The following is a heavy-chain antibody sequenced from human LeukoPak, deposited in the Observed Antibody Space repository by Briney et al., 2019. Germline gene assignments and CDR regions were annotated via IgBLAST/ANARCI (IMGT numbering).Heavy chain of an antibody. J-gene: IGHJ4*02. Sequence: GGSLRLSCAASGFTFSSSAMSWVRQAPGKGLEWVSAISGSGGSTFYADSVKGRLTISRDNSKNTLYLQMNNLRAEDTAVYYCAKDHRSITIFGAGDYWGQGTLVTVSS. CDR2: ISGSGGST. V-gene: IGHV3-23*01. D-gene: IGHD3-3*01. CDR1: GFTFSSSA. CDR3: AKDHRSITIFGAGDY.